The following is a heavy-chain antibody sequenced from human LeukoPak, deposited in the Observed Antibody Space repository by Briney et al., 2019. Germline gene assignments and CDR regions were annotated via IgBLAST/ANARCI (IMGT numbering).Heavy chain of an antibody. V-gene: IGHV3-21*01. CDR3: ATYDSSGYYYFDY. J-gene: IGHJ4*02. D-gene: IGHD3-22*01. CDR2: ISSSSSYI. CDR1: GFTVSSNY. Sequence: PGGSLRLSCAASGFTVSSNYMSWVRQAPGKGLEWVSSISSSSSYIYYADSVKGRFTISRDNAKNSLYLQMNSLRAEDTAVYYCATYDSSGYYYFDYWGQGTLVTVSS.